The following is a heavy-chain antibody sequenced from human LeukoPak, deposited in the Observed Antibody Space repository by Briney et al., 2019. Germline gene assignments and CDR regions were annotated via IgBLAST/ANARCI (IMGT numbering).Heavy chain of an antibody. D-gene: IGHD6-13*01. CDR2: ISGSGGST. V-gene: IGHV3-23*01. J-gene: IGHJ3*02. CDR1: GFTFSSYA. Sequence: GGSLRLSCAASGFTFSSYAMNWVRQAPGKGLEWVSSISGSGGSTYYADSVKGRFTISRDNSKNTLYLQMNSLRAEDTAVYYCARDDIAEDAFDIWGQGTMVTVSS. CDR3: ARDDIAEDAFDI.